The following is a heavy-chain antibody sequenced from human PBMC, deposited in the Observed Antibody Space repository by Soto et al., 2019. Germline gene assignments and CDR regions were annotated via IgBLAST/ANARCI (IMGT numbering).Heavy chain of an antibody. CDR3: TRHSVFYGMDV. CDR2: IRSKANSYAT. D-gene: IGHD3-10*01. V-gene: IGHV3-73*01. J-gene: IGHJ6*02. Sequence: WASLRLSCAASGFTFSGSAMHWVRQASGKGLEWVGRIRSKANSYATAYAASVKGRFTISRDDSKNTAYLQMNSLKTEDTAVYYCTRHSVFYGMDVWGQGTTVTVSS. CDR1: GFTFSGSA.